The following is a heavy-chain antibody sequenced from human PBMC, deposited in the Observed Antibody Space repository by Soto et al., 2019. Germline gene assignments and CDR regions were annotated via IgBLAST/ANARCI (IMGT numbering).Heavy chain of an antibody. CDR1: GFTFSAYW. D-gene: IGHD1-1*01. CDR3: TRGPRVSSTGTGAH. Sequence: PVGSLRLSCEVSGFTFSAYWMHWVHQVPGKGLIWVSRISDDGSTTTYADSVKGRFTISRDNAKNTLYLQMNSLRADDTGLYYCTRGPRVSSTGTGAHWGQGTLVTVSS. V-gene: IGHV3-74*01. CDR2: ISDDGSTT. J-gene: IGHJ4*02.